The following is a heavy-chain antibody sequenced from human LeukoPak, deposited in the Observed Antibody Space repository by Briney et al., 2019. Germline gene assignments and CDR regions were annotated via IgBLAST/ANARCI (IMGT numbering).Heavy chain of an antibody. CDR3: AKDQYIAAAGALDY. V-gene: IGHV3-30*18. CDR1: GFAFSSYG. Sequence: GRSLRLSCAASGFAFSSYGMHWVRQAPGKGLEWVAVISYDGSNKYYADSVKGRFTISRDNSKNTLYLQMNSLRAEDTAVYYCAKDQYIAAAGALDYWGQGTLVTVSS. J-gene: IGHJ4*02. CDR2: ISYDGSNK. D-gene: IGHD6-13*01.